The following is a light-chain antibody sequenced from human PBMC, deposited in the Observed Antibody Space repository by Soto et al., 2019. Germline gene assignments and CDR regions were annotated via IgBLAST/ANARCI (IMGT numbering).Light chain of an antibody. V-gene: IGKV1-39*01. CDR3: QQSYSTQRT. CDR1: QSICSY. CDR2: AAS. Sequence: DIQMTQSPSSLSASVGDRVTITCRASQSICSYLNWYQQKPGKAPMLLIYAASSLSSGVPSRFSGIVSGTDFTLSISRLQPKDFATDYCQQSYSTQRTNGQVTKVDIK. J-gene: IGKJ1*01.